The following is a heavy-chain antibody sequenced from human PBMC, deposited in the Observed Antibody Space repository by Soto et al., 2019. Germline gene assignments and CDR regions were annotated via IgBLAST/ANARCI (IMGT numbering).Heavy chain of an antibody. CDR3: AHKGSGSRAIDY. J-gene: IGHJ4*02. D-gene: IGHD3-10*01. CDR2: IYWDDSK. V-gene: IGHV2-5*02. CDR1: GFSLSTSEVG. Sequence: QITLKESGPTLVKPTQTLTLTCTFSGFSLSTSEVGVGWIRQPPGKALEWLAVIYWDDSKTYSPSLKSRLTITKDTSRDQVVLTMTNMDPVDTATYYCAHKGSGSRAIDYWGQGALVTFSA.